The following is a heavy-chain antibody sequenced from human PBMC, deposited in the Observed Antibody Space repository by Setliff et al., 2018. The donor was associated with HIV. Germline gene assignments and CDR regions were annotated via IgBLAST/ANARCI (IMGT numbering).Heavy chain of an antibody. CDR2: VDPEDGET. J-gene: IGHJ5*02. D-gene: IGHD6-13*01. Sequence: SCKASGYTFTDYYMHWVKQAPGKGLEWMGRVDPEDGETIYADKFQGRVTITADTATDTAYMELNSLRSEDTAVYYCARSSSSWSGWFDPWGQGTLVTVSS. CDR1: GYTFTDYY. V-gene: IGHV1-69-2*01. CDR3: ARSSSSWSGWFDP.